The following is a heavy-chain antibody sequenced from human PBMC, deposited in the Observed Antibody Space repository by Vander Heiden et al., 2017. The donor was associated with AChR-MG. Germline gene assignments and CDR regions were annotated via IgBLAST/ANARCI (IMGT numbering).Heavy chain of an antibody. J-gene: IGHJ4*02. CDR2: INHSGST. CDR1: GGSFSGYY. D-gene: IGHD3-10*01. V-gene: IGHV4-34*01. CDR3: ARGRGVSFRGPDY. Sequence: QVQLQQWGAGLLKPSETLSLTCAVYGGSFSGYYWSWIRQPPGKGLEWIGEINHSGSTNYNPSLKSRVTISVDTSKNQFSLKLSSVTAADTAVYYCARGRGVSFRGPDYWGQGTLVTVSS.